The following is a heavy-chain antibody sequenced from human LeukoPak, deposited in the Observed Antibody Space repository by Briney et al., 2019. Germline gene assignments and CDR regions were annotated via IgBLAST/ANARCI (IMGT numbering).Heavy chain of an antibody. CDR3: VKDSTTSAYSSGER. Sequence: GGSLRLSCAASGFTFSSYAMSWVRQAPGKGLEWVSVISGSGDSTYYADSVKGRFTISRDSSSNTLYLQMNSLRAEDTAVYYCVKDSTTSAYSSGERWGQGTLVTVSS. CDR1: GFTFSSYA. J-gene: IGHJ4*02. D-gene: IGHD5-18*01. CDR2: ISGSGDST. V-gene: IGHV3-23*01.